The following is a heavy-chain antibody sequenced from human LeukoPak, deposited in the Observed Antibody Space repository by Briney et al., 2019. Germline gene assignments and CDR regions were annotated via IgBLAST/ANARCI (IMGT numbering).Heavy chain of an antibody. D-gene: IGHD1-26*01. CDR1: GFTFSRYW. V-gene: IGHV3-7*02. Sequence: GGSLRLSCAASGFTFSRYWMAWVRQAPGKGLEWVANIKQDGSEEYYVDSVKGRFTISRDNAKNSLFLQMNSLRAEDTAVYYCAGGFYSGSFDPWGQGTLVTVSS. CDR2: IKQDGSEE. CDR3: AGGFYSGSFDP. J-gene: IGHJ5*02.